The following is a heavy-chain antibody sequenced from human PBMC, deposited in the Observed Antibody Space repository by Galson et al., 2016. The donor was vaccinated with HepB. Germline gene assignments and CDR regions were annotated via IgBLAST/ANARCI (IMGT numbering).Heavy chain of an antibody. CDR2: ISASSGST. J-gene: IGHJ6*03. D-gene: IGHD3-3*01. Sequence: SLRLSCAASGFTFTSYAMSWVRQAPGKGLEWVSVISASSGSTFYAESVKGRFTISRDNSKNTLYLQMNSLRAEDTAVYYCARGLFPYYYYYMDVWGNGTTVTVSS. CDR3: ARGLFPYYYYYMDV. V-gene: IGHV3-23*01. CDR1: GFTFTSYA.